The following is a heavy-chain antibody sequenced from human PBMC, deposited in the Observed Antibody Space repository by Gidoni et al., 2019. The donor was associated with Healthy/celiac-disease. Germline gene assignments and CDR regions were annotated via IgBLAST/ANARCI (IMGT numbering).Heavy chain of an antibody. CDR1: GYTFTSYA. CDR2: INAGNGNT. V-gene: IGHV1-3*01. J-gene: IGHJ5*02. CDR3: ATSWTENGSGRPNRNWFDP. D-gene: IGHD3-10*01. Sequence: QVQLVQSGAEVKKPWASVKVSCKASGYTFTSYAMHWVRQAPGQRLEWMGWINAGNGNTKYSQKFQVRVTITRDTSASTAYRELSSLRSEDTAVYYCATSWTENGSGRPNRNWFDPWGQGTLVTVSS.